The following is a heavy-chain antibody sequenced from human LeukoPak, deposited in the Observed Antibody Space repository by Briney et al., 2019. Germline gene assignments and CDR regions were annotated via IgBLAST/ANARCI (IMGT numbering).Heavy chain of an antibody. CDR1: GFTFSSYG. CDR2: ISYDGSKK. J-gene: IGHJ4*02. CDR3: ARDPQGYSSLGY. Sequence: PGGSLRLSCAASGFTFSSYGIHSVRQAPGKGLEWVAVISYDGSKKYYADSVKGRFTISRDNSKNTLYLQMNSLRSDDTAVYYCARDPQGYSSLGYWGQGTLVTVSS. D-gene: IGHD6-13*01. V-gene: IGHV3-30*03.